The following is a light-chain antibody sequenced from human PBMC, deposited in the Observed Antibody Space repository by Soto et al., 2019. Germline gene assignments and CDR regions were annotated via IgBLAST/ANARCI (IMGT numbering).Light chain of an antibody. CDR1: QDIRNY. Sequence: DIQMTQSPSSLSASIGDRVTITCQASQDIRNYLNWYQQKPGKAPNLLIYDASNLETGVPSRFSGSGSGTDFTLTISSLQPEDSATYYCQQSYSTPLTFGGGTKVDIK. J-gene: IGKJ4*01. CDR2: DAS. V-gene: IGKV1-39*01. CDR3: QQSYSTPLT.